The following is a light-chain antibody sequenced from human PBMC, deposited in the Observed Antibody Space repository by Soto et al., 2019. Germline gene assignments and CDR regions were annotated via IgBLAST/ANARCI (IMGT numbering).Light chain of an antibody. CDR2: GVY. CDR3: QHYGYSQWT. CDR1: QTGSNSY. V-gene: IGKV3-20*01. J-gene: IGKJ1*01. Sequence: MVLTQSPGTLSLSPWERATPGCTASQTGSNSYLAWYQHKSGQAPGLLIYGVYTRASGIPDRFSGSGSGTEFTLTITRLEPEDSAVYFCQHYGYSQWTFGRGPKVDI.